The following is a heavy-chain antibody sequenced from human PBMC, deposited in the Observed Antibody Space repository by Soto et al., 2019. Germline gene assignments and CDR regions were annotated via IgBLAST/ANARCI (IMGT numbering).Heavy chain of an antibody. CDR1: GGSISSGDYY. CDR2: IYYSGST. V-gene: IGHV4-30-4*01. Sequence: SETLSLTCTVSGGSISSGDYYWSWIRQPPGKGLEWIGYIYYSGSTYYNPSLKSRVTISVDTSKNQFSLKLSSVTAADTAVYYCARLIRGADWYFDLWGRGTLVTVYS. CDR3: ARLIRGADWYFDL. J-gene: IGHJ2*01. D-gene: IGHD1-26*01.